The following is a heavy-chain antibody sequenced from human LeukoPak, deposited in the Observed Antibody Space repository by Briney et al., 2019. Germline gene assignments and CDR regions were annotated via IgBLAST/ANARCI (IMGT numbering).Heavy chain of an antibody. D-gene: IGHD1-1*01. V-gene: IGHV3-23*01. CDR1: GGTFSSYT. Sequence: ASVKVSCKASGGTFSSYTISWVRQAPGKGLEWVSAISGSGGSTYYADSVKGRFTISRDNSKNTLYLQMNSLRAEDTAVYYCARGRIRPLDYWGQGTLVTVSS. J-gene: IGHJ4*02. CDR3: ARGRIRPLDY. CDR2: ISGSGGST.